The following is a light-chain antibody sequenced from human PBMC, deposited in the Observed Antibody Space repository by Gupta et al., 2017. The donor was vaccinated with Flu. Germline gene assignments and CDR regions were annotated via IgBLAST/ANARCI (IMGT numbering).Light chain of an antibody. J-gene: IGKJ1*01. CDR3: QHRSYWPPT. CDR2: TES. V-gene: IGKV3-11*01. CDR1: QSVSGY. Sequence: EIVLTQSPATLSLSPGERAILSCRASQSVSGYLVWYQQKPGQSPRLLMYTESNRATGIPARFSGSGSGTDFTLTISSLEPEDFAVYYCQHRSYWPPTSGQGTKVEI.